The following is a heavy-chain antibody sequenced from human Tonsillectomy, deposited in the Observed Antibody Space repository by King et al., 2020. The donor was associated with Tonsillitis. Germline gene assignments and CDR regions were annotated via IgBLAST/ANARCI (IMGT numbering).Heavy chain of an antibody. Sequence: VTLKESGPALVKPTQTLTLTCTFSGFSLSTSGMCVSWIRQPPGKALEWLALIDWDDDKYYSTSLKTRLTISKDTSKNQVVLTMTNMDPVDTATYYCARISPEYSCGWYGDAFDIWGQGTMVTVSS. J-gene: IGHJ3*02. D-gene: IGHD6-19*01. CDR3: ARISPEYSCGWYGDAFDI. V-gene: IGHV2-70*01. CDR2: IDWDDDK. CDR1: GFSLSTSGMC.